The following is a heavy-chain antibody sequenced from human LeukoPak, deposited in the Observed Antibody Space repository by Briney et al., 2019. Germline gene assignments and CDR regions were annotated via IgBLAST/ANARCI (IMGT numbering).Heavy chain of an antibody. CDR1: GFTVSSNY. Sequence: PGGSLRLSCAASGFTVSSNYMSWVRQAPGKGLEWVSVIYSGGSTYYADSVKGRFTISRDNAKNSLYLQMNSLRAEDTALYYCAKAADYGDYGMDVWGQGTTVTVSS. V-gene: IGHV3-53*05. D-gene: IGHD4-17*01. CDR3: AKAADYGDYGMDV. J-gene: IGHJ6*02. CDR2: IYSGGST.